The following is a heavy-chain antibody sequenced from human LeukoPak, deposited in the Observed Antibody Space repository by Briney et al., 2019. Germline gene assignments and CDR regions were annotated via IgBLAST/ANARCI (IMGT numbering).Heavy chain of an antibody. CDR1: GYTLTELS. CDR2: FDPEDGET. Sequence: ASVKVSCKVSGYTLTELSMHWVRQAPGKGLEWMGGFDPEDGETIYAQKFQGRVTMTEETSTDTAYMELSSLRSEDTAVYYCATDGGSGWTLDYWGQGTLVTVSS. CDR3: ATDGGSGWTLDY. V-gene: IGHV1-24*01. D-gene: IGHD6-19*01. J-gene: IGHJ4*02.